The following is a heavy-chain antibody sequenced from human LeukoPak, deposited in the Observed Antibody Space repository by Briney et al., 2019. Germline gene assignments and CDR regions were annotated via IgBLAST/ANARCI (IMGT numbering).Heavy chain of an antibody. CDR2: INHSGST. D-gene: IGHD3-9*01. CDR1: GGSFSGYY. CDR3: ARGRPPRSYDILTGYLGARRSGDWFDP. J-gene: IGHJ5*02. Sequence: SETLSLTCAVYGGSFSGYYWSWIRQPPGKGLEWIGEINHSGSTNYNPSLKSRVTISVDTSKNQFSLKLSSVTAADTAVYYCARGRPPRSYDILTGYLGARRSGDWFDPWGQGTLVTVSS. V-gene: IGHV4-34*01.